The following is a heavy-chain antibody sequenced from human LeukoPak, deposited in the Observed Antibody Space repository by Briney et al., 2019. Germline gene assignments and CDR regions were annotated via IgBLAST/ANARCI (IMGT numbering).Heavy chain of an antibody. CDR3: ARGGAWGYSYGYRRRPFDY. Sequence: PSQTLSLTCTVSGGSISSGSYYWSWIRQPPGKGLEWIGSIYHSGSTYYNPSLKSRVTISVDTSKNQFSLKLSSVTAADTAVYYCARGGAWGYSYGYRRRPFDYWGQGTLVTVSS. V-gene: IGHV4-39*07. J-gene: IGHJ4*02. CDR2: IYHSGST. CDR1: GGSISSGSYY. D-gene: IGHD5-18*01.